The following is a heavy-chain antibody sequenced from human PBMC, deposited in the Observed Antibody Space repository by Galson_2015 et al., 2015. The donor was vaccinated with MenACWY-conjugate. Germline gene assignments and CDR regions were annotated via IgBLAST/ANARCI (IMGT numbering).Heavy chain of an antibody. CDR3: ARGPLRWSRY. V-gene: IGHV4-4*02. J-gene: IGHJ4*02. D-gene: IGHD4-23*01. Sequence: ETLSLTCTVSGGSITTPNWWSWVRQSPGKGLEWIGEIYQSGTANYNPSLMSRVTISLDKSKNQFSLKLTSMTAADTAVYYCARGPLRWSRYWGQGTLVTVSS. CDR2: IYQSGTA. CDR1: GGSITTPNW.